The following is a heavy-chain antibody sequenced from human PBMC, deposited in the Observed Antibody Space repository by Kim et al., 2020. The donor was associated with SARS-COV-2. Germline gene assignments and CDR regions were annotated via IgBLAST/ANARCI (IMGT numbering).Heavy chain of an antibody. CDR2: ISSSSSYI. D-gene: IGHD2-15*01. J-gene: IGHJ5*02. CDR1: GFTFSSYS. V-gene: IGHV3-21*01. Sequence: GGSLRLSCAASGFTFSSYSMNWVRQAPGKGLEWVSSISSSSSYIYYADSVKGRFTISRDNAKNSLYLQMNSLRAEDTAVYYCESLVVVVAADRKNWFDPWGQGTLVTVSS. CDR3: ESLVVVVAADRKNWFDP.